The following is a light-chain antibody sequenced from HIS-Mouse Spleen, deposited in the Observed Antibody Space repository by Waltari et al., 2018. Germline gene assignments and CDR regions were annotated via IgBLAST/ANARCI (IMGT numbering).Light chain of an antibody. J-gene: IGLJ3*02. V-gene: IGLV3-9*01. CDR3: QVWDSSTWV. Sequence: SYELTQPLSVSVALGQTARITCGGNNIGSKTVHWYQQKPGQAPVLVIYRDSNRPSGIQERFSGYNSGNTATLTISRAQAGDEADYYCQVWDSSTWVFGGGTKLTVL. CDR2: RDS. CDR1: NIGSKT.